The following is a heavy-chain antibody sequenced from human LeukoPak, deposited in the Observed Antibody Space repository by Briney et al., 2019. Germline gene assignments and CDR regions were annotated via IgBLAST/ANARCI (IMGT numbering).Heavy chain of an antibody. CDR3: ARSGLGRGETDY. CDR1: GGSISSSNW. Sequence: SETLSLTCAVSGGSISSSNWWSWVRQPPGKGLEWIGGIYHSGSTNYNPSLKSRVTISVDKSKNQFSLKLSSVTAADTAVYYCARSGLGRGETDYWGQGTLVTVSS. CDR2: IYHSGST. J-gene: IGHJ4*02. D-gene: IGHD3-16*01. V-gene: IGHV4-4*02.